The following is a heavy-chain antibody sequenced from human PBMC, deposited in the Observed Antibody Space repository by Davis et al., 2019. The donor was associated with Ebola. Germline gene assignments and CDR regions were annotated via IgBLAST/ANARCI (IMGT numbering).Heavy chain of an antibody. CDR3: ARAPPHRSTTFNYFDY. J-gene: IGHJ4*02. V-gene: IGHV3-7*01. Sequence: PGGSLRLSCAASGFTFSSYWMSWVRQAPGKGLEWVANIKQDGSEKYYVDSVKGRFTISRDNAKNSLYLQMNSLRAEDTAVYYCARAPPHRSTTFNYFDYWGQGTLVTVSS. CDR2: IKQDGSEK. CDR1: GFTFSSYW. D-gene: IGHD2-2*01.